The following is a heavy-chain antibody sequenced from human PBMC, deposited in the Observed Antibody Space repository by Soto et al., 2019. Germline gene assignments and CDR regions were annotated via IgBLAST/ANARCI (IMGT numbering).Heavy chain of an antibody. CDR3: AREIAVAGVVRRGWFDP. D-gene: IGHD6-19*01. J-gene: IGHJ5*02. Sequence: QVQLVQSGAEVKKPGASVKVSCKASGYTFTSYGISWVRQAPGQGLEWMGWISAYNGNTNYAQKLQDRVTMTTDTSTSTAYMELRSLRSDDTAVYYCAREIAVAGVVRRGWFDPWGQGTLVTVSS. CDR2: ISAYNGNT. V-gene: IGHV1-18*04. CDR1: GYTFTSYG.